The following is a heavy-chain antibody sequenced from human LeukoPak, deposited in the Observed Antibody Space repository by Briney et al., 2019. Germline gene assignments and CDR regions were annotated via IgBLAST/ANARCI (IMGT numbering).Heavy chain of an antibody. J-gene: IGHJ2*01. CDR3: ASNPPTYYYDSSGYYSSYWYFDL. CDR1: GFTFSSYS. V-gene: IGHV3-21*01. Sequence: GGSLRLSCAASGFTFSSYSMNWVRQAPGKGLEWVSSISSSSSYIYYADSVKGRFTISRDNAKNSLYLQMNSLRAEDTAVYYCASNPPTYYYDSSGYYSSYWYFDLRGRGTLVTVSS. D-gene: IGHD3-22*01. CDR2: ISSSSSYI.